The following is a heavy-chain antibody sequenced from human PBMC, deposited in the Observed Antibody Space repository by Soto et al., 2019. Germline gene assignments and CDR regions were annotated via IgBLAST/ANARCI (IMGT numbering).Heavy chain of an antibody. V-gene: IGHV3-23*01. D-gene: IGHD3-10*01. CDR1: GFTFSTYA. CDR2: FRSGGDDGTT. CDR3: AKKVNSGPGSQYFDY. J-gene: IGHJ4*02. Sequence: PGGSLRLSCAASGFTFSTYAMSWVRQAPGKGLEWVSGFRSGGDDGTTHYADSVEGRFTISRDNSKNTLFLQMDSLRAEDTAIYYCAKKVNSGPGSQYFDYWGQGTLVTVSS.